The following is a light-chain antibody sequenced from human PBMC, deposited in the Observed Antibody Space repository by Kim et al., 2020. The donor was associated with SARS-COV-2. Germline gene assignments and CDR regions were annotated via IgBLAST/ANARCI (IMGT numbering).Light chain of an antibody. Sequence: DIQMTQSPSFLSASVGDRVTITCRASQSISRYLNWYQHEPWKVPKLLIYAASNLQSGVPSRFSGSASGTDFTLTISSLQREDFATYYCQQSYSDPYSFGQGTKLEI. CDR2: AAS. J-gene: IGKJ2*03. CDR3: QQSYSDPYS. CDR1: QSISRY. V-gene: IGKV1-39*01.